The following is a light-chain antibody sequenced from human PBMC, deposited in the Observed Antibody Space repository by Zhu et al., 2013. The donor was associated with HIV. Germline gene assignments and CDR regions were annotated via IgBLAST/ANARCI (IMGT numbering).Light chain of an antibody. V-gene: IGLV1-51*01. Sequence: QSVLTQPPSISAAPGQKVTISCSGTRSNIGNNYVSWYQQLPKSAPKLLIYENDKRPSGIPDRFSGSKSGTSATLGITELQTGDEADYYCGTWDSSLSAGVFGGGTQLTVL. J-gene: IGLJ3*02. CDR1: RSNIGNNY. CDR3: GTWDSSLSAGV. CDR2: END.